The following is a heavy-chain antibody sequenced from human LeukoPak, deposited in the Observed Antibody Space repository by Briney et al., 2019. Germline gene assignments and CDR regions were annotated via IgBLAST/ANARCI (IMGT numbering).Heavy chain of an antibody. Sequence: GGSPRHSCAASGFTLISSRMHSVRHTPGKGLVWVSRINSDGSITTYAASVNGLFTISRDNAKNTLYVQMNSLRAEDTGVYYCARGGTSGGAPDYYYYTDVWRKGTTVTVSS. CDR1: GFTLISSR. V-gene: IGHV3-74*03. CDR2: INSDGSIT. D-gene: IGHD6-19*01. J-gene: IGHJ6*03. CDR3: ARGGTSGGAPDYYYYTDV.